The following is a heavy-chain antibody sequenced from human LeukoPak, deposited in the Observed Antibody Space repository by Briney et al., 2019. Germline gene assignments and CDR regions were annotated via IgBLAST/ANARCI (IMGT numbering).Heavy chain of an antibody. Sequence: ASVKVSCKASLYTLTSSYMHCVRQAPGQGLEWMGIINPSGGSTSYAQKFQGRVTMTRDTYTSTVYMELSSMRSQDTAVYYCARSGGLITPAACQFDLWGQGTLVTVSS. CDR1: LYTLTSSY. J-gene: IGHJ5*02. CDR3: ARSGGLITPAACQFDL. D-gene: IGHD3-22*01. CDR2: INPSGGST. V-gene: IGHV1-46*01.